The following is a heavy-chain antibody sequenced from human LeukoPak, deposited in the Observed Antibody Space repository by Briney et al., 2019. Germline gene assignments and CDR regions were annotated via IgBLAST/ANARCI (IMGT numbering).Heavy chain of an antibody. J-gene: IGHJ6*03. Sequence: GGSLRLSCAASGFTFSSYGMHWVRQAPGKGLVWVARINSDGTGIIYADSVKGRFTISRDNAKNTLFLQMNSLRAEDTAVYYCARKGTVTDYYYYYYMDVWGKGTTVTVSS. V-gene: IGHV3-74*01. CDR1: GFTFSSYG. D-gene: IGHD4-11*01. CDR2: INSDGTGI. CDR3: ARKGTVTDYYYYYYMDV.